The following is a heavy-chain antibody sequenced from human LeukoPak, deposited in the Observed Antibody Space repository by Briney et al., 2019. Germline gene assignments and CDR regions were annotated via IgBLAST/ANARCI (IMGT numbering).Heavy chain of an antibody. CDR3: ARHGYSSGWYFGAFDI. V-gene: IGHV4-39*01. D-gene: IGHD6-19*01. CDR1: GGSIRSSYYY. Sequence: PSETLSLTCTVSGGSIRSSYYYWGWIRQPPGKGLEWIGSIYDSGSTYYNPSLKSRVTISVDTSKNQFSLKLSSMTAADTAVYYCARHGYSSGWYFGAFDIWGQGTMVTVSS. J-gene: IGHJ3*02. CDR2: IYDSGST.